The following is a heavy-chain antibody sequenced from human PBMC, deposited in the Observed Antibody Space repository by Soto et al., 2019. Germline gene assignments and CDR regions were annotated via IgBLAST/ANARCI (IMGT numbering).Heavy chain of an antibody. D-gene: IGHD2-2*01. CDR3: ARGRYCSSTSCFYYYYYYYMDV. J-gene: IGHJ6*03. CDR2: INHSGST. Sequence: SETLSLTCAVYGGSFSGYYWSWIRQPPGKGLEWIGEINHSGSTNYNPSLKSRVTISVDTSKNQFSLKLSSVTAADTAVYYCARGRYCSSTSCFYYYYYYYMDVWGKGTTVTVSS. V-gene: IGHV4-34*01. CDR1: GGSFSGYY.